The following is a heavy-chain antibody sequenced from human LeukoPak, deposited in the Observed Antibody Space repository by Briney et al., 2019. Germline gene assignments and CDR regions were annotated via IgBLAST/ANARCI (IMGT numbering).Heavy chain of an antibody. CDR2: IGSSGTTI. D-gene: IGHD6-19*01. J-gene: IGHJ4*02. Sequence: GGSLRLSCAVSGFPFSIYEMNWVRQAPGKGLEWVSNIGSSGTTIYYADSVKGRFSISRDNAKNSLYLQMNSLRVEDTAVYYCALLAVASDFHYGGEGALVTVSS. V-gene: IGHV3-48*03. CDR1: GFPFSIYE. CDR3: ALLAVASDFHY.